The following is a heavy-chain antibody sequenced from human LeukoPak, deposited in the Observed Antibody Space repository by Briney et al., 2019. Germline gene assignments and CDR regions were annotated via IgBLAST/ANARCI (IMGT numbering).Heavy chain of an antibody. Sequence: GGSLRLSCTASGFTFSNYWMHWVRQLPGKGLVWVSRINTGGSSTTYADSVKGRFTISRDHAKNTLYLQMNSLRVEDTAVYYCARSNQADDYWGQGTLVTVSS. CDR1: GFTFSNYW. CDR2: INTGGSST. D-gene: IGHD4-11*01. J-gene: IGHJ4*02. V-gene: IGHV3-74*01. CDR3: ARSNQADDY.